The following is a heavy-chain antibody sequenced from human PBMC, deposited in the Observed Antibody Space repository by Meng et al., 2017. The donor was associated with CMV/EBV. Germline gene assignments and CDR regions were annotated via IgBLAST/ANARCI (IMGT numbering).Heavy chain of an antibody. D-gene: IGHD3-3*01. J-gene: IGHJ6*02. V-gene: IGHV1-69*05. Sequence: SVKASCKASGGTFSSYAISWVRQAPGQGLEWMGGIIPIFGTANYAQKFQGRVTITTDESTSTAYMELSSLRSEDTAVYYCARGPYYDFWSGYEGGMDVWGQGTTVTVSS. CDR1: GGTFSSYA. CDR2: IIPIFGTA. CDR3: ARGPYYDFWSGYEGGMDV.